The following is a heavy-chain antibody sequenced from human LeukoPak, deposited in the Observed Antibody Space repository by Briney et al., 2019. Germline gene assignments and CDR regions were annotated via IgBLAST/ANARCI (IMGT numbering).Heavy chain of an antibody. CDR2: IGISGDT. Sequence: GGSLRLSCAASGFALRDYDTHWVRQVPGKGLEWVSAIGISGDTYYPNSVKGRFTVSRENAKNSLYLQMNSLSAGDTAVYYCARGGIQVSGIDEIDYWGQGTLVTVSS. D-gene: IGHD6-19*01. V-gene: IGHV3-13*01. CDR3: ARGGIQVSGIDEIDY. CDR1: GFALRDYD. J-gene: IGHJ4*02.